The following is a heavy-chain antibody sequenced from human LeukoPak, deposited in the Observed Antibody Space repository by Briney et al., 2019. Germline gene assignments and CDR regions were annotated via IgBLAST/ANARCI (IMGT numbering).Heavy chain of an antibody. CDR1: GYTLTELS. CDR2: FDPEDGET. J-gene: IGHJ4*02. Sequence: ASVKFSCKVSGYTLTELSMHWVRQAPGKGLEWMGGFDPEDGETIYAQKFQGRVTMTEDTSTDTAYMELSSLRSEDTAVYYCVTDYDIWSGYYYWGQGNLVTVSS. CDR3: VTDYDIWSGYYY. D-gene: IGHD3-3*01. V-gene: IGHV1-24*01.